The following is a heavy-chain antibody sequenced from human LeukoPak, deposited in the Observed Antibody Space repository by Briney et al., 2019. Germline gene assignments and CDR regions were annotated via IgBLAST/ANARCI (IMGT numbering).Heavy chain of an antibody. CDR3: ARFGQNDIVVVVAATYYYYGMDV. CDR1: GYTFTGYY. J-gene: IGHJ6*02. CDR2: INPNSGGT. D-gene: IGHD2-15*01. Sequence: GASVKVSCKASGYTFTGYYMHWVRQATGQGLERMGWINPNSGGTNYAQKFQGRVTMTRDTSISTAYMELSRLRSDDTAVYYCARFGQNDIVVVVAATYYYYGMDVWGQGTTVTVSS. V-gene: IGHV1-2*02.